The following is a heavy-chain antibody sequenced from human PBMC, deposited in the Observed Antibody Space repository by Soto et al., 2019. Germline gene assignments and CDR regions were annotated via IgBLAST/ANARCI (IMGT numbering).Heavy chain of an antibody. J-gene: IGHJ6*02. CDR2: MYEGTIT. Sequence: EVRLVESGGRSIEPGWSLRLSCVVSGGGVSSTYMSWVRQAPGKGLEWVSVMYEGTITYYAESVRGQFTISRDIAENTLYLQMDNLRADDTAVYSCARGRNGLDVWGQGTTVTVSS. V-gene: IGHV3-53*01. CDR1: GGGVSSTY. CDR3: ARGRNGLDV.